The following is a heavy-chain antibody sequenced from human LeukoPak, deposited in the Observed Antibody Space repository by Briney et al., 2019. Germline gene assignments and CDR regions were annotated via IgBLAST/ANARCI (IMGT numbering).Heavy chain of an antibody. J-gene: IGHJ6*02. CDR1: GYTFTSYA. CDR3: ARDMVAARHLYYYYGMDV. Sequence: GASVKVSCKASGYTFTSYAMHWVRQAPGQRLEWMGWINAGNGNTKYSQKFQGRVTITRDTSASTAYMELSSLRSEDTAVYYCARDMVAARHLYYYYGMDVWGQGTTVTVSS. CDR2: INAGNGNT. D-gene: IGHD6-6*01. V-gene: IGHV1-3*01.